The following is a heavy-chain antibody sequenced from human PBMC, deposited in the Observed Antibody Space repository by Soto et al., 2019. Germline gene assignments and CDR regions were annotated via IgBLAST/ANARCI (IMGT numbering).Heavy chain of an antibody. Sequence: PGGSLRLSCAASGFTFSTYWMNWVHQTPGKGLERVANINQDGSEKNYVDSVKGRFTIYRDNAKNSLYLQMSSLTAEDSALYYCSRSLDSWGQGTLVIV. CDR3: SRSLDS. CDR1: GFTFSTYW. V-gene: IGHV3-7*01. J-gene: IGHJ4*02. CDR2: INQDGSEK.